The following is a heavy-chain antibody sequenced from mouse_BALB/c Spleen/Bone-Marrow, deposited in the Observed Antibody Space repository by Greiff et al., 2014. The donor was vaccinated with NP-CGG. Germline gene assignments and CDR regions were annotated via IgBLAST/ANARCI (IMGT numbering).Heavy chain of an antibody. CDR3: ARRGDIYYGSSAWFAY. CDR2: IDPANGNT. CDR1: SFNIKDTY. Sequence: EVQLVESGAELVKPGASVKLSCTASSFNIKDTYLHWVKQRPEQGLEWIGRIDPANGNTEYDPKFQGKATITADTSSNTAYLQLSSLTSEDTAVYYCARRGDIYYGSSAWFAYWGQGTLVTASA. J-gene: IGHJ3*01. D-gene: IGHD1-1*01. V-gene: IGHV14-3*02.